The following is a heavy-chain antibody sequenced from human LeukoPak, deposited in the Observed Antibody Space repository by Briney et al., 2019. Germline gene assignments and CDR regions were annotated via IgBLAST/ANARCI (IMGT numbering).Heavy chain of an antibody. J-gene: IGHJ4*02. CDR3: ARGPLRGYYDSSGYYYGY. CDR2: IIPILGIA. V-gene: IGHV1-69*02. CDR1: GGTFISYT. D-gene: IGHD3-22*01. Sequence: GSSVAVSFKASGGTFISYTISWVRQAPGQGLEWMGRIIPILGIANYAQKFQGRVTITADKSTSTAYMELSSLRSEDTAVYYCARGPLRGYYDSSGYYYGYWGQGTLVTVSS.